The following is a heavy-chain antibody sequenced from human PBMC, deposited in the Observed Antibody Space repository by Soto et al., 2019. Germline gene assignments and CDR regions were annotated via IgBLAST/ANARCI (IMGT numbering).Heavy chain of an antibody. Sequence: GGSLRLSCAASGFTFSSYAMSWVRQAPGKGLEWVSAISGSGGSTYYADSVKGRFTISRDNSKNTLYLQMNSLRAEDTAVYYCAKDTVGTPVGWQLVRGTGSYYFDYWGQGTLVTVSS. D-gene: IGHD6-6*01. V-gene: IGHV3-23*01. CDR3: AKDTVGTPVGWQLVRGTGSYYFDY. CDR1: GFTFSSYA. CDR2: ISGSGGST. J-gene: IGHJ4*02.